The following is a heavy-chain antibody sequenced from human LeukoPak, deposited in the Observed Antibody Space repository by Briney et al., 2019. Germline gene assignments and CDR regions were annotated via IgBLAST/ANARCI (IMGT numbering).Heavy chain of an antibody. CDR2: ISYDGSNK. V-gene: IGHV3-30*04. Sequence: PGGSLRLSCAASGFTFSSHAMHWVRQAPGKGLKWVAVISYDGSNKYYADSVKGRFTISRDNSKDTLYLQMNSLRPEDTAEFYCARDSQDGNNTLGVDYWGQGTLVAVSS. D-gene: IGHD5-24*01. J-gene: IGHJ4*02. CDR1: GFTFSSHA. CDR3: ARDSQDGNNTLGVDY.